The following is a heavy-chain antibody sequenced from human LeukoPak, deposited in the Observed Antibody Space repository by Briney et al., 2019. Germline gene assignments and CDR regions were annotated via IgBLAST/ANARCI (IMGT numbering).Heavy chain of an antibody. V-gene: IGHV4-59*01. CDR2: IYYSGST. Sequence: SETLSLTCAVYGGSFSGYYWSWIRQPPGKGLEWIGYIYYSGSTNYNPSLDGRVTISVDTSKKQFSLRVSSVTAADTAVYYCARALMATIEYWGQGTLVTVSS. D-gene: IGHD5-24*01. CDR1: GGSFSGYY. CDR3: ARALMATIEY. J-gene: IGHJ4*02.